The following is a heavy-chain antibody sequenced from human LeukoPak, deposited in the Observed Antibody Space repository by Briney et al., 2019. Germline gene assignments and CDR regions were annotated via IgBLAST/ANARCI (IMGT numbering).Heavy chain of an antibody. CDR2: IYDSVTT. CDR1: GGSIGNGGYF. J-gene: IGHJ4*02. V-gene: IGHV4-31*03. Sequence: SETLSLTCTVSGGSIGNGGYFWTWLRQYPGKGLEWIGYIYDSVTTYYNPSLKSRVAISLDRSKNQFSLNLTSVTAADRAVYYCARERSSGWYRFWGQEILVAVSS. CDR3: ARERSSGWYRF. D-gene: IGHD6-19*01.